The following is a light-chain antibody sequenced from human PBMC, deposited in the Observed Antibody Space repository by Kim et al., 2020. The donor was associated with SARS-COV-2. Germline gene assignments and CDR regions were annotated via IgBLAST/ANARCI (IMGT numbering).Light chain of an antibody. CDR1: QSVSSSY. J-gene: IGKJ2*01. V-gene: IGKV3-20*01. Sequence: EIVLTQSPGTLSLSPGERATLPCRASQSVSSSYLAWYQQKPGQAPRLLIYVASSRATGIPDRFSGSGSGTDFTLTISRLEPEDFAVYYCQQYRSSPYTFGQGTKLEI. CDR3: QQYRSSPYT. CDR2: VAS.